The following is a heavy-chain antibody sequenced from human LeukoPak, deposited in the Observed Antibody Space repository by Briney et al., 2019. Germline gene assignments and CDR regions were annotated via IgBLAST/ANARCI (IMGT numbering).Heavy chain of an antibody. J-gene: IGHJ4*02. CDR2: IIPIFGTA. Sequence: VASVKVSCKASGGTFSSYAISWVRQAPGQGLEWMGGIIPIFGTANYAQKFQGRVTITADESTSTAYMELSSLRSEDTAVYYCARAAGIAAVIDYWGQGTLVTVSS. D-gene: IGHD6-13*01. CDR3: ARAAGIAAVIDY. V-gene: IGHV1-69*13. CDR1: GGTFSSYA.